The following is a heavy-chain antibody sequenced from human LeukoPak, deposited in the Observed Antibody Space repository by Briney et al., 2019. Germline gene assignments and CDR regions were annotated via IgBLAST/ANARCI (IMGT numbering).Heavy chain of an antibody. CDR2: ISYDGSNK. Sequence: GGSLRLSCAASGFTFSSYGMHWVRQAPGKGLEWVAVISYDGSNKYYADSVKGRFTISKDNSKNTLYLQMNSLRAEDTAVYYCARGDWNDADWYFDLWGRGTLVTVSS. CDR3: ARGDWNDADWYFDL. CDR1: GFTFSSYG. J-gene: IGHJ2*01. D-gene: IGHD1-1*01. V-gene: IGHV3-30*03.